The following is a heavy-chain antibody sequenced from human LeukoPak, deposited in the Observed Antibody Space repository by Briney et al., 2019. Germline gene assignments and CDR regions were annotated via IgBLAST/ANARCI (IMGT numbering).Heavy chain of an antibody. Sequence: ASVTVSCKASGYTFTTYYMHWVRQAPGQGLEWLGVIDPSGGSTTYAQKFQGRVTLTRDMSTSTFYMDLSSLRSGDTAIYYCARDQPRGNYDYWFDPWGQGTLVTVSS. D-gene: IGHD3-16*01. V-gene: IGHV1-46*01. J-gene: IGHJ5*02. CDR2: IDPSGGST. CDR3: ARDQPRGNYDYWFDP. CDR1: GYTFTTYY.